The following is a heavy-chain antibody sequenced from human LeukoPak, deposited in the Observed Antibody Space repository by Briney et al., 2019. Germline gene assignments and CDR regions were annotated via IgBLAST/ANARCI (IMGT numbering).Heavy chain of an antibody. Sequence: QPGGSLRLSCAASGFTVSSNYMSWVRQAPGKGLEWVSVIYSGGSTYYADSVKGRFTISRDNSKNTLYLQMNSLRAEDTAVYYCARELYSSGEGAFDIWGQGTMVTVSS. J-gene: IGHJ3*02. CDR1: GFTVSSNY. CDR2: IYSGGST. V-gene: IGHV3-53*01. CDR3: ARELYSSGEGAFDI. D-gene: IGHD6-19*01.